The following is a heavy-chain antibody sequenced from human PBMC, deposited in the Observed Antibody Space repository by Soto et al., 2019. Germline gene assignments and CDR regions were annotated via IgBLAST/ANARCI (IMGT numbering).Heavy chain of an antibody. CDR2: ISYDGSNK. V-gene: IGHV3-30-3*01. CDR3: ARESAETTVVTPEDYYDMDV. CDR1: GFTFSSYA. D-gene: IGHD4-17*01. J-gene: IGHJ6*01. Sequence: QVQLVESGGGVVQPGRSLRLSCAASGFTFSSYAMHWVRQAPGKGLEWVAVISYDGSNKYYADSVKGRFTISRDNSKNTLYLQMNSLRAEDTAVYYCARESAETTVVTPEDYYDMDVW.